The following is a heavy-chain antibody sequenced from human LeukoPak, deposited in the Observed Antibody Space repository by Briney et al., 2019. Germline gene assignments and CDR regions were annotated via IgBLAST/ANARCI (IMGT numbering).Heavy chain of an antibody. CDR2: IKQDGSEK. CDR3: ARHLPKIDY. V-gene: IGHV3-7*01. J-gene: IGHJ4*02. CDR1: GFTFSSYG. Sequence: PGGSLRLSCAASGFTFSSYGMHWVRQAPGKGLEWVANIKQDGSEKYYVDSVKGRFTISRDNAKNALYLQMNSLRVEDTAVYYCARHLPKIDYWGQGALVTVSS.